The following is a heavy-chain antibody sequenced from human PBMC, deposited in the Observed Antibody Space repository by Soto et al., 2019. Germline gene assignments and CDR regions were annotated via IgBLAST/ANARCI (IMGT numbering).Heavy chain of an antibody. CDR3: ARDFGTGAPFDY. CDR1: GYTFTSYG. V-gene: IGHV1-18*04. CDR2: ISAYNGNT. D-gene: IGHD3-10*01. Sequence: ASVKVSCKASGYTFTSYGISWVRQAPGQGLEWMGWISAYNGNTNYAQKLQDRVTMTADTSTSTAYMELRSLRSDDTAIYYCARDFGTGAPFDYWGQGTLVTVSS. J-gene: IGHJ4*02.